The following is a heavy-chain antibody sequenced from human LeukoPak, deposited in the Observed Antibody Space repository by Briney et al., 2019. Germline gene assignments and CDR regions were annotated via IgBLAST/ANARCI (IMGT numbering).Heavy chain of an antibody. CDR2: IYSGGST. D-gene: IGHD1-26*01. CDR1: GFIFSSYG. V-gene: IGHV3-53*01. CDR3: ARGGLLDGMDV. Sequence: GGSLRLSCAASGFIFSSYGIQWVRQAPGKGLEWVSVIYSGGSTYYADSVKGRFTISRDNSKNTLYLQMNSLRAEDTAVYYCARGGLLDGMDVWGQGTTVTVSS. J-gene: IGHJ6*02.